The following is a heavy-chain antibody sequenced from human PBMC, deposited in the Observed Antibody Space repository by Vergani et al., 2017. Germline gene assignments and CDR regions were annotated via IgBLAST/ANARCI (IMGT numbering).Heavy chain of an antibody. Sequence: EVQLVPSGAEVKKPGESLKISCKCSGYSFTSYWIGWVRQMPGKGLEWMGIIYPGDSDTRYSPSFQGQVTISADESLSTAYLQWSSMKASYTAMYYCARRSGYYDSSGAQDAFDIWGQGTMVTVSS. CDR2: IYPGDSDT. CDR1: GYSFTSYW. V-gene: IGHV5-51*01. CDR3: ARRSGYYDSSGAQDAFDI. D-gene: IGHD3-22*01. J-gene: IGHJ3*02.